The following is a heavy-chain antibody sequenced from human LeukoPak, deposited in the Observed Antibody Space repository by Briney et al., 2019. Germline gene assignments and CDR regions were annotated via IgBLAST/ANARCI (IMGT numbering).Heavy chain of an antibody. J-gene: IGHJ3*02. CDR3: ARESGFGELFPFVFDI. V-gene: IGHV3-74*01. Sequence: GGSLRLSCAASGLTFTNYWIHWVRQAPGEGLVWVSRINIDGTTTTYADSVKGRFTISRDNSKNTVYLYMNSLRADDTAVYYCARESGFGELFPFVFDIWGQGTMVTVSS. D-gene: IGHD3-10*01. CDR2: INIDGTTT. CDR1: GLTFTNYW.